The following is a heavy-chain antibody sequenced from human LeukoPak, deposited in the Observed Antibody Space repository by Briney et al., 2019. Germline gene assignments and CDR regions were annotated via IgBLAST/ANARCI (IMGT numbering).Heavy chain of an antibody. J-gene: IGHJ4*02. Sequence: GGSLRLSCAASGFTFSSYGMHWVRQAPGKGLEWVAVISYDGSNKYYADSVKGRFTISRDNSKNTLYLQMNSLRAEDTAVYYCTKIDTVPTITMVRGVITNSVDYWGQGTLVTVSS. D-gene: IGHD3-10*01. CDR1: GFTFSSYG. V-gene: IGHV3-30*18. CDR3: TKIDTVPTITMVRGVITNSVDY. CDR2: ISYDGSNK.